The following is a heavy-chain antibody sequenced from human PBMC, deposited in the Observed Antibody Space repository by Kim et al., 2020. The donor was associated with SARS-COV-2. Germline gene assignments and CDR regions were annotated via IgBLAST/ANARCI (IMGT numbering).Heavy chain of an antibody. Sequence: ADSVTGRFTISRDNSKHTLFLQMNSLRAEDTAIYFCAREVGSRGWYTVDYWGQGTLVTVSS. CDR3: AREVGSRGWYTVDY. J-gene: IGHJ4*02. V-gene: IGHV3-23*01. D-gene: IGHD6-19*01.